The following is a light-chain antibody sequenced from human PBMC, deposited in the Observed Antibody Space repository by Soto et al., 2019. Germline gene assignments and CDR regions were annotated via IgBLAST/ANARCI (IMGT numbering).Light chain of an antibody. V-gene: IGLV2-8*01. Sequence: QSALAQPPSASGSPGQSVTISCTGTSSDVGGYNYVSWYQQHPGKAPKLMIYEVSKRPSGVPDRFSGSKSGNTASLTVSGLQAEDFSDYSSTSYACSISFGVFGTGT. J-gene: IGLJ1*01. CDR2: EVS. CDR1: SSDVGGYNY. CDR3: TSYACSISFGV.